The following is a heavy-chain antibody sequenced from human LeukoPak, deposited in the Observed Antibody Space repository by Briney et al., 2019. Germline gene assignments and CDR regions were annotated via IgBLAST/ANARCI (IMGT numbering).Heavy chain of an antibody. CDR3: AIKYYYYYGMDV. CDR1: GYSFTSYW. Sequence: GESLRISCKGSGYSFTSYWISWVRQMPGKGLEWMGRIDPSDSYTNYSPSFQGHVTISADKSISTAYLQWSSMKASDTAMYYCAIKYYYYYGMDVWGQGTTVTVSS. V-gene: IGHV5-10-1*01. J-gene: IGHJ6*02. CDR2: IDPSDSYT.